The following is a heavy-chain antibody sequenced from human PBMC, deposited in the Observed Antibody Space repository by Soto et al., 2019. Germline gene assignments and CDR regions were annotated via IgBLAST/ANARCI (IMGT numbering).Heavy chain of an antibody. Sequence: KPSETLSLTCTVSGGSISSSSYYWGWIRQPPGKGLEWIGSIYYSGSTYYNRSLKSRVTISVDTSKNQFSLKLSSVTAADTALYYCARHLTTVTTWRDWFDPWGQGTLVTVSS. D-gene: IGHD4-4*01. CDR2: IYYSGST. CDR3: ARHLTTVTTWRDWFDP. CDR1: GGSISSSSYY. J-gene: IGHJ5*02. V-gene: IGHV4-39*01.